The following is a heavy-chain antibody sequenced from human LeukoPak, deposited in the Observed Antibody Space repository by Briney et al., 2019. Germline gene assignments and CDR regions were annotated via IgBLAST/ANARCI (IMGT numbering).Heavy chain of an antibody. CDR3: AKDQSAGVRFLEWLLYRSLDY. Sequence: GGSLRLSCAASGFTFSNYGMHWVRQAPGKGLEWVAFIRYDGSNKYYADSVKGRFTISRDNSKNTLYLQMNSLRAEDTAVYYCAKDQSAGVRFLEWLLYRSLDYWGQGTLVTVSS. CDR1: GFTFSNYG. D-gene: IGHD3-3*01. CDR2: IRYDGSNK. J-gene: IGHJ4*02. V-gene: IGHV3-30*02.